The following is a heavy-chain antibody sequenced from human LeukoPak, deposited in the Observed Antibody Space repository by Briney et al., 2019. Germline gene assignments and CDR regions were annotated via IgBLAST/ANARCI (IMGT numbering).Heavy chain of an antibody. D-gene: IGHD3-16*01. J-gene: IGHJ3*02. Sequence: PSETLSLTCTVSGGSISSYYWSWIRQPPGKGLEWIGYIYYSGSTNYNPSLKSRVTISVDTSKNQFSLKLSSVTAADTAVYYCARGELGMTAYAFDIWGQGTMVTVSS. CDR2: IYYSGST. V-gene: IGHV4-59*01. CDR1: GGSISSYY. CDR3: ARGELGMTAYAFDI.